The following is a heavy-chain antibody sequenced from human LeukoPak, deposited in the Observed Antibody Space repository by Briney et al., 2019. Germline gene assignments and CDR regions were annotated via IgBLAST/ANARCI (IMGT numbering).Heavy chain of an antibody. CDR3: ARDCGGDCYYDY. CDR1: GFTFSSYA. CDR2: ISGSGGST. D-gene: IGHD2-21*01. V-gene: IGHV3-23*01. J-gene: IGHJ4*02. Sequence: QPGRSLRLSWAAAGFTFSSYAMSWVRQAPGNGLEWVSAISGSGGSTYYADSVKGRFTISRDNSKNPLYMQMNSLRAEDTAVYYCARDCGGDCYYDYWGQGTLVTVSS.